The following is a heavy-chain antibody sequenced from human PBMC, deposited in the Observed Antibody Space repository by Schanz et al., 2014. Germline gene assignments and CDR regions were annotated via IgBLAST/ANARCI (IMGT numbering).Heavy chain of an antibody. CDR1: GFTFSSYA. Sequence: EVQLLESGGGLVQPGGSLRLSCAASGFTFSSYAMSWVRQAPGKGLEWISALSGSGGSTYYADSVKGRFTISRDNSKNTLYLQMNSLRAEDTAVYYCAKQIDYGILTVTRNWGQGTLVTVSS. CDR3: AKQIDYGILTVTRN. J-gene: IGHJ4*02. V-gene: IGHV3-23*01. D-gene: IGHD3-9*01. CDR2: LSGSGGST.